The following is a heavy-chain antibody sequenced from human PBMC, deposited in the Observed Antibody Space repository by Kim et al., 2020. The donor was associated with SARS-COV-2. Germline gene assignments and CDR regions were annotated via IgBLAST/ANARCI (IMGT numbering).Heavy chain of an antibody. V-gene: IGHV3-33*01. Sequence: GGSLRLSCAASGFTFSSYGMHWVRQAPGKGLEWVAVIWYDGSNKYYADSVKGRFTISRDNSKNTLYLQMNSLRAEDTAVYYCARDERYSSGWPDYWGQGTLVTVSS. CDR3: ARDERYSSGWPDY. CDR1: GFTFSSYG. D-gene: IGHD6-19*01. CDR2: IWYDGSNK. J-gene: IGHJ4*02.